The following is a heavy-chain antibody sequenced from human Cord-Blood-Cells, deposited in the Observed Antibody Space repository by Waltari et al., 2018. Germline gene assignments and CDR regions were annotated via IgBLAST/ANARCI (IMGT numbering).Heavy chain of an antibody. Sequence: QVQLQESGPGLVKPSETLSLTCTVSGGSVSSGSYYWSWIRQPPGKGLEWIGYIYYSGSTNYNPSLKSRVTISVDTSKNQFSLKLSSVTAADTAVYYCAREGEGGAFDIGGQGTMVTVSS. V-gene: IGHV4-61*01. CDR3: AREGEGGAFDI. J-gene: IGHJ3*02. D-gene: IGHD3-10*01. CDR1: GGSVSSGSYY. CDR2: IYYSGST.